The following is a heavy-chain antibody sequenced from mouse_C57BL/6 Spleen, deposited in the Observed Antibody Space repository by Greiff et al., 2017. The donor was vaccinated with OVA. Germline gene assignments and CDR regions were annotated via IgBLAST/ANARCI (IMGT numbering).Heavy chain of an antibody. CDR2: INPSTGGT. CDR3: ARPIYGSRSYYFDY. V-gene: IGHV1-42*01. CDR1: GYSFTGYY. D-gene: IGHD1-1*01. J-gene: IGHJ2*01. Sequence: EVKLMESGPELVQPGASVKISCKASGYSFTGYYMNWVQQSPEKSLEWIGEINPSTGGTTYNQNFTAKATLTIDKSSSTAYLQLKSLTSEDTAVYYCARPIYGSRSYYFDYWGQGTTLTVSS.